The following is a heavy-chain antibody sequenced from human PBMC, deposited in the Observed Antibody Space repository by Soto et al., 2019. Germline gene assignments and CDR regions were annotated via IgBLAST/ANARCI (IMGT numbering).Heavy chain of an antibody. CDR1: GFTFSSYA. CDR2: ISGSGGST. CDR3: AKIYVYYDFWSGYYDY. J-gene: IGHJ4*02. V-gene: IGHV3-23*01. Sequence: GVSLRLSCAASGFTFSSYAMSWVRQAPGKGLEWVSAISGSGGSTYYADSVKGRFTISRDNSKNTLYLQMNSLRAEDTAVYYCAKIYVYYDFWSGYYDYWGQGTLVTVSS. D-gene: IGHD3-3*01.